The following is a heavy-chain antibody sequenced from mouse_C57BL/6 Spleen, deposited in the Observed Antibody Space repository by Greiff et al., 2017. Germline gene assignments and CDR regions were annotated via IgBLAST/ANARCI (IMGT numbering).Heavy chain of an antibody. D-gene: IGHD4-1*01. J-gene: IGHJ2*01. CDR3: TRPGTVPFDY. V-gene: IGHV1-15*01. Sequence: QVQLQQSGAELVRPGASVTLSCKASGYTFTDYEMHWVKQTPVHGLEWIGAIDPETGGTSYNQKFKGKAILTADKSSSTAYMERRSLTSEDSAFYYCTRPGTVPFDYWGQGTTLTVSS. CDR1: GYTFTDYE. CDR2: IDPETGGT.